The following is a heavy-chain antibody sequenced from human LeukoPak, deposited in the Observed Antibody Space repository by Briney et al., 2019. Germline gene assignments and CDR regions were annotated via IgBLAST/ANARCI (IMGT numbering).Heavy chain of an antibody. V-gene: IGHV4-59*01. J-gene: IGHJ4*02. CDR1: GGFISSYY. Sequence: KPSETLSLTCTVSGGFISSYYWSWIRQPPGKGLEWIGYIYYSGSTNYNPSLKSRVTISIDTSKNQFSLNLSSVTAADTAVYYCARGASGYSYGWGQGTLVTVSS. CDR2: IYYSGST. D-gene: IGHD5-18*01. CDR3: ARGASGYSYG.